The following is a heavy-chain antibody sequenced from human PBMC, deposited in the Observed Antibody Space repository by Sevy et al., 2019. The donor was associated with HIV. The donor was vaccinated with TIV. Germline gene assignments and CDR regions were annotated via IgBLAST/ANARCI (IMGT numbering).Heavy chain of an antibody. V-gene: IGHV3-7*01. Sequence: GGSLRLSCAASGFTFSRYWMSWVRQAPGKGLGWVANIKKDGSEKYYVDSVKGRFTISRDNAKKSLFLQMNSLRAEDTAVYYCARERDDSSGFGMDVWGQGTTVTVSS. D-gene: IGHD5-12*01. CDR2: IKKDGSEK. J-gene: IGHJ6*02. CDR1: GFTFSRYW. CDR3: ARERDDSSGFGMDV.